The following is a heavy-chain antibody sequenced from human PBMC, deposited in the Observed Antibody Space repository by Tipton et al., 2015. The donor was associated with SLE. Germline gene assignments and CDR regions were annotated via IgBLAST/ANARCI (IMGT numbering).Heavy chain of an antibody. J-gene: IGHJ4*02. CDR3: AGYTSGWYNGPDY. V-gene: IGHV4-34*01. D-gene: IGHD6-19*01. Sequence: LRLSCAVYGGSFSGYYWSWIRQPPGKGLEWIGEINHSGSTNYNPSLKSRVTISVDTSKNQFSLKLSSVTAADTAGYYCAGYTSGWYNGPDYWGQGTLVTVSS. CDR1: GGSFSGYY. CDR2: INHSGST.